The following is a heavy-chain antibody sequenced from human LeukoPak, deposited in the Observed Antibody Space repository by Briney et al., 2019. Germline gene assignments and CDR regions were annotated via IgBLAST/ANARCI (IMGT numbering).Heavy chain of an antibody. Sequence: ASVKVSCKASGYTFTGYYMHWVRQAPGQGLEWMGRINPNSGGTNYAQKFQGRVTITADESTSTAYMELSSLRSEDTAVYYCAREVRGSSWPDAFDIWGQGTMVTVSS. CDR2: INPNSGGT. J-gene: IGHJ3*02. CDR3: AREVRGSSWPDAFDI. D-gene: IGHD6-13*01. CDR1: GYTFTGYY. V-gene: IGHV1-2*06.